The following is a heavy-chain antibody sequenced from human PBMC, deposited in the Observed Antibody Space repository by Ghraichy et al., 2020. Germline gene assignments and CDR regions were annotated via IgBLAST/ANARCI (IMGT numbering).Heavy chain of an antibody. CDR1: GGSISSYY. D-gene: IGHD7-27*01. V-gene: IGHV4-59*08. CDR2: IYYSGST. J-gene: IGHJ4*02. Sequence: SETLSLTCTVSGGSISSYYWSWIRQPPGKGLEWIGYIYYSGSTNYNPSLKSRVTISVDTSTNQFSLKVTSVTAADTAVYYCARHRYPGASSYFDYWGQGTLVTVSS. CDR3: ARHRYPGASSYFDY.